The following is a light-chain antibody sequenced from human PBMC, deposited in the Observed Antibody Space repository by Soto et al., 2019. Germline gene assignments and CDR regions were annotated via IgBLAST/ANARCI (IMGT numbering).Light chain of an antibody. V-gene: IGKV3-11*01. CDR3: QQRSIWPWT. CDR2: DAS. Sequence: EIVLTQSPATLSLSPGERATLSCRASQSVYTYLAWYQQKPGQAPRLLIYDASNRATGIPARFSGSGSGTDFTLTISSLEPEDFAVYYCQQRSIWPWTFGQGTKVDIK. CDR1: QSVYTY. J-gene: IGKJ1*01.